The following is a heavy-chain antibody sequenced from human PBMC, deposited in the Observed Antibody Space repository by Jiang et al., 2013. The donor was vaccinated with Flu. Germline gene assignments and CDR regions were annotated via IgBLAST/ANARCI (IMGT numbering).Heavy chain of an antibody. CDR3: ARHAVVAGAPSFEY. CDR2: XFYSGST. Sequence: KGLEWIGNXFYSGSTHYNPSLKNRLTISIDTSNNQFSLKLSSVSAADTAVYYCARHAVVAGAPSFEYWARDAWSPSPQ. V-gene: IGHV4-31*02. D-gene: IGHD1-26*01. J-gene: IGHJ4*02.